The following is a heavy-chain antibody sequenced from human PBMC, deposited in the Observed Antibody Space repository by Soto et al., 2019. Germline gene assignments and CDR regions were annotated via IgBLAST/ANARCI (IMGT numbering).Heavy chain of an antibody. CDR3: ARDERDYVWGSYRPYGMDV. V-gene: IGHV4-61*01. D-gene: IGHD3-16*02. J-gene: IGHJ6*02. CDR1: GGSVSSGSYY. Sequence: SETLSLTCTVSGGSVSSGSYYWSWIRQPLGKGLEWIGYIYYSGSTNYNPSLKSRVTISVDTSKNQFSLKLSSVTAADTAVYYCARDERDYVWGSYRPYGMDVWGQGTTVTVSS. CDR2: IYYSGST.